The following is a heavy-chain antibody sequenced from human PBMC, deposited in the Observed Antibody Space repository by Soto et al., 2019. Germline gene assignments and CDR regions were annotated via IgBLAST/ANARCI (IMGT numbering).Heavy chain of an antibody. Sequence: GESLKISCAASGLTFSSYAMHWVRQAPGKGLEWVAVISYDGSNKYYADSVKGRFTISRDNSKNTLYLQMNSLRAEDTAVYYCARDRGNTAMGGFDYWGQGTLVTVSS. CDR1: GLTFSSYA. CDR3: ARDRGNTAMGGFDY. CDR2: ISYDGSNK. V-gene: IGHV3-30-3*01. J-gene: IGHJ4*02. D-gene: IGHD5-18*01.